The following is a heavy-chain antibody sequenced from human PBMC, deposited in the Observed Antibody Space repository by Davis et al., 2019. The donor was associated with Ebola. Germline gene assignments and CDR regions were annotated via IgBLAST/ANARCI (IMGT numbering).Heavy chain of an antibody. D-gene: IGHD5-12*01. J-gene: IGHJ3*02. V-gene: IGHV1-3*01. CDR2: INAGNGDT. CDR3: ARDQSYSGYDFGAFDI. CDR1: GYTFTSYA. Sequence: ASVKVSCKASGYTFTSYAMHWVRQAPGQRLEWMGWINAGNGDTKYSQKFRDRVTITRDTSASTSYMELSSLRSEDTAVYYCARDQSYSGYDFGAFDIWGQGTMVTVSS.